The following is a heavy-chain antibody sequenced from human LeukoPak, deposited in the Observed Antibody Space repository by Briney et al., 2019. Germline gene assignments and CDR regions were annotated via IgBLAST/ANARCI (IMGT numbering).Heavy chain of an antibody. V-gene: IGHV4-59*01. CDR2: IYYSGST. J-gene: IGHJ4*02. Sequence: SETLSLTCTVSGDSISSYYWSWIRQPPGKGLEWIGYIYYSGSTNYNPSLKSRVTISVDTSKNQFSLKLSSVTAADTAVYYCARVGSGYGFDYWGQGTLVTVSS. CDR1: GDSISSYY. CDR3: ARVGSGYGFDY. D-gene: IGHD3-3*01.